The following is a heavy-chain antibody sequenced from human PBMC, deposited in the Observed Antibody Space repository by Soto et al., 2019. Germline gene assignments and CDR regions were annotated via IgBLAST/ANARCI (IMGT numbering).Heavy chain of an antibody. CDR3: ARDGDTAMDDAFDI. J-gene: IGHJ3*02. D-gene: IGHD5-18*01. Sequence: RGSLRLSFAASGFTFSSYWMSWVRQAPGKGLEWVANIKQDGSEKYYVDSVKGRFTISRDNAKNSLYLQMNSLRAEDTAVYYCARDGDTAMDDAFDIWGQGTMVTVSS. V-gene: IGHV3-7*05. CDR2: IKQDGSEK. CDR1: GFTFSSYW.